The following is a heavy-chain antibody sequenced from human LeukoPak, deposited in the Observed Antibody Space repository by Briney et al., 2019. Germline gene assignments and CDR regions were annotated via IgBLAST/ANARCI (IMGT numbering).Heavy chain of an antibody. D-gene: IGHD1-26*01. CDR3: ARTTEAGSGSYLGDY. J-gene: IGHJ4*02. Sequence: ASVKVSCTASGYTFTGYYMHWVRQAPRQGLEWMGWINPNSGDTNYAQKFQGRVTMARDTSTSTVYMELSSLRSEDTAVYYCARTTEAGSGSYLGDYWGQGTLVTVSS. CDR1: GYTFTGYY. CDR2: INPNSGDT. V-gene: IGHV1-2*02.